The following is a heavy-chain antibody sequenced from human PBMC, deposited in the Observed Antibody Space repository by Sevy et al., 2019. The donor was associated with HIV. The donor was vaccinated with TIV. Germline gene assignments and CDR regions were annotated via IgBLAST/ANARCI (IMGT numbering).Heavy chain of an antibody. CDR2: ISSSSSYI. J-gene: IGHJ4*02. CDR3: ARGERLLDYYDSSMAFYYFDY. D-gene: IGHD3-22*01. V-gene: IGHV3-21*01. Sequence: GGSLRLSCAASGFTFSSYSMNWVRQAPGKGLEWVSSISSSSSYIYYADSVKGRFTISRDNAKNSLYLQMNSLRAEDTAVYYCARGERLLDYYDSSMAFYYFDYWGQRTLVTVSS. CDR1: GFTFSSYS.